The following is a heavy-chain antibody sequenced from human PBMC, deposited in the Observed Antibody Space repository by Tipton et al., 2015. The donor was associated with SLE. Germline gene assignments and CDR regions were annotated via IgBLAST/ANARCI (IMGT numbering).Heavy chain of an antibody. Sequence: GSLRLSCVASGFAFSSFAMSWVRQVPGKGLEWVSAASGDGDSTYYADSVKGRFTISRDNSKTILYLQMSSLRVEDTAIYYCAKDGQWFRESPFDYWGQGTLVTVSS. V-gene: IGHV3-23*01. D-gene: IGHD3-10*01. J-gene: IGHJ4*02. CDR1: GFAFSSFA. CDR3: AKDGQWFRESPFDY. CDR2: ASGDGDST.